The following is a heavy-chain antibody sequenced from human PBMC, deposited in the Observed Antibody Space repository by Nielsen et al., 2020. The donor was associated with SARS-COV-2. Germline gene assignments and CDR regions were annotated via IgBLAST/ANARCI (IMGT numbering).Heavy chain of an antibody. CDR1: GFTFGSYA. V-gene: IGHV3-23*01. D-gene: IGHD3-22*01. J-gene: IGHJ4*02. Sequence: GESLKISCAASGFTFGSYAMNWVRQAPGKGLEWVSSISADGYVTYYAHSVKGRFTISRDNSKNTLSLQMNSLRAEDTAVYYCARGVYSDSSGLFADYFDYWGQGTLVTVSS. CDR2: ISADGYVT. CDR3: ARGVYSDSSGLFADYFDY.